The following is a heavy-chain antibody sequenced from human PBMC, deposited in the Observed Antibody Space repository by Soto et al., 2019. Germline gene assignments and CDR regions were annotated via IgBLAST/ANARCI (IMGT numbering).Heavy chain of an antibody. CDR3: AIGEQQLGGASDY. V-gene: IGHV1-18*01. CDR1: GYTFTSYG. Sequence: QVQLVQSGAEVKKPGASVKVSCKASGYTFTSYGISWVRQAPGQGLEWMGWIGAYNGNTNYAQKLQGRVTMTTDASASTADMALRSLRSDDTAVYYCAIGEQQLGGASDYWGEGTLVTVSS. CDR2: IGAYNGNT. J-gene: IGHJ4*02. D-gene: IGHD6-13*01.